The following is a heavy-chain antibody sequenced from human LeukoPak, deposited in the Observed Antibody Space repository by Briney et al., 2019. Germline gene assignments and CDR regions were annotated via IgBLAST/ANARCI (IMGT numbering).Heavy chain of an antibody. J-gene: IGHJ4*02. CDR3: AKVPYSSGSGGTDY. V-gene: IGHV3-30*18. CDR1: GFTFSSYG. Sequence: EGSLRLSCAASGFTFSSYGMHWVRQAPGKGLEWVAVISYDGSNKYYADSVKGRFTISRDNSKNTLYLQMNSLRAEDTAVYYCAKVPYSSGSGGTDYWGQGTLVTVSS. D-gene: IGHD6-19*01. CDR2: ISYDGSNK.